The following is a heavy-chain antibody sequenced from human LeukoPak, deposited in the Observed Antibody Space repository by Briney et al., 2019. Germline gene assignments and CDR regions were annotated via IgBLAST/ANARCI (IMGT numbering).Heavy chain of an antibody. CDR1: GYTFTSYD. CDR2: MNPNSGNT. CDR3: ARVRGGEFFAGYYYMDV. V-gene: IGHV1-8*03. D-gene: IGHD2-21*01. Sequence: ASVKVSCKASGYTFTSYDINWVRQATGQGLEWMGWMNPNSGNTGYAQKFQGRVTITRNTSISTAYMELSSLRSEDTAVYYCARVRGGEFFAGYYYMDVFGKGTTVTVPS. J-gene: IGHJ6*03.